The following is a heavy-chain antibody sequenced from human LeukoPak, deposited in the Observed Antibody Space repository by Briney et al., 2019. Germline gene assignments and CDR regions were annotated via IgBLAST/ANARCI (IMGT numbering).Heavy chain of an antibody. Sequence: ASVKVSCKASGYTFTSYGISWVRLAPGQGLEWMGWIDTNTGNPTYAQGFAGRFVFSLDTSVTTTYLQISSLKAEDTAVYYCTRGRDTTGYFVCWGQGTLVTVSS. D-gene: IGHD3-22*01. V-gene: IGHV7-4-1*02. CDR2: IDTNTGNP. J-gene: IGHJ4*02. CDR1: GYTFTSYG. CDR3: TRGRDTTGYFVC.